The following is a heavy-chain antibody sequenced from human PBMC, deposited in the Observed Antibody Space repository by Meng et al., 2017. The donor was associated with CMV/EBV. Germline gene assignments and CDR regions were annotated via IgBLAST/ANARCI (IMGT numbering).Heavy chain of an antibody. D-gene: IGHD1-26*01. J-gene: IGHJ6*02. CDR1: GGSISSYY. Sequence: SETLSLTCTVSGGSISSYYWSWIRQPPGKGLEWIGYIYYSGSTNYNPSLKSRVTISVDTSKNQFSLKLSSVTAADTAVYYCARDRWDRSHDGYYYYYGMDVWGQGTTVTVSS. V-gene: IGHV4-59*01. CDR3: ARDRWDRSHDGYYYYYGMDV. CDR2: IYYSGST.